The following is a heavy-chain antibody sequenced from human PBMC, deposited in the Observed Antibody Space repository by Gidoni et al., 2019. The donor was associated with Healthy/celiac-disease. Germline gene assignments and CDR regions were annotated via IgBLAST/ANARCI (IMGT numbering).Heavy chain of an antibody. CDR3: ARDPSQGMTDY. V-gene: IGHV3-48*02. Sequence: EVQLVESGGGLVQTGGSLRLSCASSGFTCSSYSMTWVRPAPGKGLECVSYISSSSSTIYYADSVKGRFTISRDKAKNSLYLKMNSLRDEDTAVYYCARDPSQGMTDYWGQGTLVTVSS. CDR2: ISSSSSTI. J-gene: IGHJ4*02. CDR1: GFTCSSYS. D-gene: IGHD6-13*01.